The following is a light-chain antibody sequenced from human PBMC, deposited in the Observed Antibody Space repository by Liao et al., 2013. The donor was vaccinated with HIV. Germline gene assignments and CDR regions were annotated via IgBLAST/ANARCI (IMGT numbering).Light chain of an antibody. J-gene: IGLJ1*01. V-gene: IGLV3-21*01. CDR1: ALPKQY. CDR3: QVWDSSSDHPGV. Sequence: SYELTQPPSVSVSPGQTARITCSGDALPKQYAYWYQQKPGQAPVLVIYHDSDRPSGIPERFSGSNSGNTATLTISRVEAGDEADYYCQVWDSSSDHPGVFGTGTKVTVL. CDR2: HDS.